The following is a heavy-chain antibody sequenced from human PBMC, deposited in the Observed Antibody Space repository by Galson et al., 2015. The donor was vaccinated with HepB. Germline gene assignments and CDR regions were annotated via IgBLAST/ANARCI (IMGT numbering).Heavy chain of an antibody. CDR3: AGGSINNNWYVY. D-gene: IGHD1-14*01. V-gene: IGHV3-74*01. CDR2: INSDGSST. J-gene: IGHJ5*01. Sequence: SLRLSCAASGFTFSSYWMHWVRQPPGKGLVWVSRINSDGSSTDYTDSVKGRFTISRDSTKNTVYLQMNSLRAEDTAVYYCAGGSINNNWYVYWGQGTLVTVSS. CDR1: GFTFSSYW.